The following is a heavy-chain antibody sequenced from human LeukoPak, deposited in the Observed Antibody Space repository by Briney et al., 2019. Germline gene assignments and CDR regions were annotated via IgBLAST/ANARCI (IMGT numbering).Heavy chain of an antibody. CDR2: ISGSGGST. CDR1: GFTFSSYA. V-gene: IGHV3-23*01. Sequence: GGSLRLSCAASGFTFSSYAMSWVRQAPGKGLEWVSAISGSGGSTYYADSVKGRFTISRDNSKSTLYLQMNSLRAEDTAVYYCAKDLYMEKVLFYYYGSGSYYKFDYWGQGTLVTVSS. J-gene: IGHJ4*02. D-gene: IGHD3-10*01. CDR3: AKDLYMEKVLFYYYGSGSYYKFDY.